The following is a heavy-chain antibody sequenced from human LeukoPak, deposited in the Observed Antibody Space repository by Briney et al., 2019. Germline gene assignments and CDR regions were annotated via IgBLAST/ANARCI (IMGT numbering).Heavy chain of an antibody. CDR2: ISSSSSYI. Sequence: PGGSLRLSCAASGFTFSSYSMNWVRQAPGKGLEWVSSISSSSSYIYYADSVKGRFTISRDKAKNSLYLQMNSLRAEDTAVYYCARDQDYDILTGPPGYFDYWGQGTLVTVSS. CDR3: ARDQDYDILTGPPGYFDY. V-gene: IGHV3-21*01. J-gene: IGHJ4*02. D-gene: IGHD3-9*01. CDR1: GFTFSSYS.